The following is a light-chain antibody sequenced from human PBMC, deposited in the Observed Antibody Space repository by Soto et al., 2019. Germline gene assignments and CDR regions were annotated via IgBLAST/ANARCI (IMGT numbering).Light chain of an antibody. CDR3: QQSENGPLT. J-gene: IGKJ4*01. V-gene: IGKV1-33*01. CDR2: DAS. CDR1: QDINKY. Sequence: DLQMTQSPSSLSASVGDRNTITCQASQDINKYLNWYQQRLGKAPKLLIYDASNLQRGVPSRFSGSGSGTHFSLSISSLQPEDIATYYCQQSENGPLTFGGGTKVEIK.